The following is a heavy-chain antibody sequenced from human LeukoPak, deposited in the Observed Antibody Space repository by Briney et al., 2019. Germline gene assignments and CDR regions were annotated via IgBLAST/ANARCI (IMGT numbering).Heavy chain of an antibody. V-gene: IGHV1-69*06. D-gene: IGHD3-22*01. Sequence: SVKVSCKASGGTFSSYAISWVRQAPGQGLEWMGGIIPIFGTANYAQKFQGRVTITADKSTSTAYMELRSLRSDDTAVYYCARGSGYDSSGYYVYWGQGTLVTVSS. CDR1: GGTFSSYA. CDR3: ARGSGYDSSGYYVY. CDR2: IIPIFGTA. J-gene: IGHJ4*02.